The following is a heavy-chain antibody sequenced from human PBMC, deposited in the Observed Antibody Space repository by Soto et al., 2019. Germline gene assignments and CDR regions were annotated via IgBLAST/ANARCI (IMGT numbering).Heavy chain of an antibody. CDR1: GYTFTSYD. J-gene: IGHJ3*02. Sequence: GASVKVSCKASGYTFTSYDINWVRQATGQGLEWMGWMNPNSGNTGYAQKFQGRVTMTRNTSISTAYMELSSLRSEDTAVYYCGRLFGGGSFFYDFWSGYYRDDAFNIWGQGKRFTVS. CDR3: GRLFGGGSFFYDFWSGYYRDDAFNI. V-gene: IGHV1-8*01. CDR2: MNPNSGNT. D-gene: IGHD3-3*01.